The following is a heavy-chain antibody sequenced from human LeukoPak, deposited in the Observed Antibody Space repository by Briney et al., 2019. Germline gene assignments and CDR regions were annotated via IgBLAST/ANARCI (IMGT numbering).Heavy chain of an antibody. Sequence: GGSLRLSCAASGFTFSSYEMNWVRQAPGKGLEWVANINPAGTETYYVEPVKGRFTISRDNAKNLVYLQMNNLRAEDSAVYHCGRFGYVAGVDLWGQGTLVTVSS. D-gene: IGHD6-19*01. V-gene: IGHV3-7*01. CDR3: GRFGYVAGVDL. CDR1: GFTFSSYE. J-gene: IGHJ4*02. CDR2: INPAGTET.